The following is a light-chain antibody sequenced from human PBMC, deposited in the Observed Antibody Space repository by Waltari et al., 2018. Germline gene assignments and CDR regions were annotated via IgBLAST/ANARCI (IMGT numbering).Light chain of an antibody. J-gene: IGKJ2*01. Sequence: EIVLTQSPGTLSLSPGERATLSCRASQSVSSSHLAWYRQKPGQAPRLLIYGASSRATGIPDRFSGSGSGTDFTRTISRLEPEDFAVYYCQQYGSSPETFGQGTKVEIK. CDR1: QSVSSSH. CDR2: GAS. V-gene: IGKV3-20*01. CDR3: QQYGSSPET.